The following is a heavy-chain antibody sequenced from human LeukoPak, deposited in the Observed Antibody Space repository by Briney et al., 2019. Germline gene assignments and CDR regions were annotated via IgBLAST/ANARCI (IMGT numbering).Heavy chain of an antibody. CDR1: GGTFSSYA. CDR3: ATSDHRSGSYFDYFDY. J-gene: IGHJ4*02. D-gene: IGHD3-10*01. CDR2: IIPIFGTA. V-gene: IGHV1-69*13. Sequence: SVKVSCKASGGTFSSYAISWVRQAPGQGLEWMGGIIPIFGTANYAQKFQGRVTITADESTSTAYMELSSLRSEDTAVYYCATSDHRSGSYFDYFDYWGQGTLVTVSS.